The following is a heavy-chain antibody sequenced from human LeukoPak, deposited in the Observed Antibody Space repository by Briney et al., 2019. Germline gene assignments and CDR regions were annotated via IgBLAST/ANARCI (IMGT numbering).Heavy chain of an antibody. CDR2: IYYSGST. Sequence: TGGSLRLSCAASGFTFSSYWMSWVRQAPGKGLEWIGSIYYSGSTYYNPSLKSRVTISVDTSKNQFSLKLSSVTAADTAVYYCARVHYDSSVDYWGQGTLVTVSS. CDR1: GFTFSSYW. D-gene: IGHD3-22*01. CDR3: ARVHYDSSVDY. J-gene: IGHJ4*02. V-gene: IGHV4-39*01.